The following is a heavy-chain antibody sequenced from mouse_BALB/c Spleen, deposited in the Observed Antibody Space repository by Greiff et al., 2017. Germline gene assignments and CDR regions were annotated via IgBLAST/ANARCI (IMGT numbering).Heavy chain of an antibody. J-gene: IGHJ3*01. V-gene: IGHV3-2*02. CDR2: ISYSGST. D-gene: IGHD1-1*01. Sequence: EVQLQQSGPGLVKPSQSLSLTCTVTGYSITSDYAWNWIRQFPGNKLEWMGYISYSGSTSYNPSLKSRISITRDTSKNQFFLQLNSVTTEDTATYYCADGSSFAYWGQGTLVTVSA. CDR3: ADGSSFAY. CDR1: GYSITSDYA.